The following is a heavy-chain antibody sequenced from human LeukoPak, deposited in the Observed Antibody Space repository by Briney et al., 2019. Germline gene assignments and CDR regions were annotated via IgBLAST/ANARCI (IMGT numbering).Heavy chain of an antibody. CDR2: IYTSGST. Sequence: SETLSLTCTVSGGSISSGSYYWSWLRQPAGTGLEWIVRIYTSGSTNYNPSLKSRVTISVDTSKNQFSLKLSSVTAADTAVYYCARAREWELLSDFDYWGQGTLVTVSS. V-gene: IGHV4-61*02. J-gene: IGHJ4*02. CDR3: ARAREWELLSDFDY. CDR1: GGSISSGSYY. D-gene: IGHD1-26*01.